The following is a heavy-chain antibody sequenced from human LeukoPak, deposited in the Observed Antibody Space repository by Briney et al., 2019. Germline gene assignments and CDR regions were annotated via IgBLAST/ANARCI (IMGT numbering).Heavy chain of an antibody. Sequence: ASVKVSCKASGYTSTGYYMHWVRQAPGQGLEWMGWINPNSGGTNYAQKFQGRVTMTRDTSISTAYMELSRLRSDDTAVYYCATGHNYYDSSGYYSGDAFDIWGQGTMVTVS. V-gene: IGHV1-2*02. J-gene: IGHJ3*02. CDR3: ATGHNYYDSSGYYSGDAFDI. CDR2: INPNSGGT. CDR1: GYTSTGYY. D-gene: IGHD3-22*01.